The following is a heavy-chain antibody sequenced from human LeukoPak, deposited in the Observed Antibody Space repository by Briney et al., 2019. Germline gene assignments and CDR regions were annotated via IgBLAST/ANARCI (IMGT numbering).Heavy chain of an antibody. J-gene: IGHJ5*02. CDR1: GYNFGIFG. CDR2: NSANNGNT. D-gene: IGHD2-2*01. V-gene: IGHV1-18*01. Sequence: ASVKVPCKASGYNFGIFGISWVRQAPGQGLEWMGWNSANNGNTKYAQKFQGRVTMTTDTSTSRAYMELRSLRSDDTAVYYCARVGVVVPSAWFDPWGQGTLVTVS. CDR3: ARVGVVVPSAWFDP.